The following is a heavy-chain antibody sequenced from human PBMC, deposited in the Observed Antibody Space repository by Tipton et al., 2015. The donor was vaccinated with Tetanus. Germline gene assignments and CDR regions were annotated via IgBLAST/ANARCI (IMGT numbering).Heavy chain of an antibody. CDR1: GGSMKSRSYY. J-gene: IGHJ6*02. CDR2: VYDSGLS. CDR3: ARGLCGGDRCYDSGYFSYGMDV. V-gene: IGHV4-31*03. D-gene: IGHD2-21*01. Sequence: TLSLTCTVSGGSMKSRSYYWSWIRQLPGKGLEWIGFVYDSGLSFHNPSLRNRVFISVDTSKNNLSLRLTSVTAADTAVYYCARGLCGGDRCYDSGYFSYGMDVWGQGTTVTVSS.